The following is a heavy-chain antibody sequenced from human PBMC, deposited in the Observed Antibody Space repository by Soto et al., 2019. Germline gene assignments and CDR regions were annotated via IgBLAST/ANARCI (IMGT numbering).Heavy chain of an antibody. CDR2: INSDGSTT. D-gene: IGHD3-3*01. Sequence: EVQLVESGGGLLQPGGSLRLSCAASGFTFSNYWMNWVRQAPGKGLVWVSRINSDGSTTNYADSVKGRFTISRDNAKNTLHRQMNSLRADDTAVYYCARIDFWSGMDVWGPGTTVTVSS. V-gene: IGHV3-74*01. CDR1: GFTFSNYW. CDR3: ARIDFWSGMDV. J-gene: IGHJ6*02.